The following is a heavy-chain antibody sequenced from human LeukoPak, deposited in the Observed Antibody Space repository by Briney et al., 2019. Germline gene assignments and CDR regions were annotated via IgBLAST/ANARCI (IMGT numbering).Heavy chain of an antibody. J-gene: IGHJ3*02. CDR2: INPNSGGT. CDR3: ARGHSSIVVVVAATDDAFDI. CDR1: GYTFTGYY. V-gene: IGHV1-2*02. D-gene: IGHD2-15*01. Sequence: ASVKVSCKASGYTFTGYYMHWVRQAPGQGLEWMGWINPNSGGTNYAQKFQGRVTMTRDTSISTAYMELRSLRSEDTAVYYCARGHSSIVVVVAATDDAFDIWGQGTMVTVSS.